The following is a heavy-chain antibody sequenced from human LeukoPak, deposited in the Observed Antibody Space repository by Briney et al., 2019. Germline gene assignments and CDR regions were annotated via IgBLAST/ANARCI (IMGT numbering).Heavy chain of an antibody. J-gene: IGHJ4*02. CDR1: GYTFTSYG. Sequence: ASVKVSCKASGYTFTSYGISWVRQAPGQGLEWMGWISAYNGNTNYAQKLQGRVTMTTDTSTSTAYMELRSLRSDDTAVYYCARDTAVAVSGAPPKIDYWGQGTLVTVSS. CDR2: ISAYNGNT. CDR3: ARDTAVAVSGAPPKIDY. V-gene: IGHV1-18*01. D-gene: IGHD6-19*01.